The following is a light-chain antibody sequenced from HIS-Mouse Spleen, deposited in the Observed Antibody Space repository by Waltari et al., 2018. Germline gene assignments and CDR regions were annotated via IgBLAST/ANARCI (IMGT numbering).Light chain of an antibody. CDR2: EDS. CDR3: YSTDSSGNHRV. J-gene: IGLJ2*01. CDR1: ALPKKY. Sequence: SYELTQPPSVSVYPGQTARITCSGDALPKKYAYWYQQNSVQAPVLVIYEDSKRPSGIPERFSGSSSGTMATLTISGAQVEDEADYYCYSTDSSGNHRVFGGGTKLTVL. V-gene: IGLV3-10*01.